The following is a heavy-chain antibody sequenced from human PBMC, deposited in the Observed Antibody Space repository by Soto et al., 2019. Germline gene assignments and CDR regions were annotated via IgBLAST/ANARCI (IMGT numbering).Heavy chain of an antibody. J-gene: IGHJ4*02. CDR1: GDSISSGGYY. CDR3: ARGGYSGYDFGY. Sequence: SETLSLTCTVSGDSISSGGYYWSWIRQHPGKGPEWIGFIHYSGYTYYSPSLKSRVTISVDTSKNQFSLRLSSVTAADTAVYYCARGGYSGYDFGYWGQGTLVTVSS. V-gene: IGHV4-31*03. D-gene: IGHD5-12*01. CDR2: IHYSGYT.